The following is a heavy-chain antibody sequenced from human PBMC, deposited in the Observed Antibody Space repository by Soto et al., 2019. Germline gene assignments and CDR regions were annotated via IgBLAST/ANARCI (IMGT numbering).Heavy chain of an antibody. J-gene: IGHJ6*02. CDR3: ARGHSTDCSNGVCSFFYNHEMDG. V-gene: IGHV1-2*04. CDR2: INPKSGGT. D-gene: IGHD2-8*01. CDR1: GYSFTDYH. Sequence: ASVKVSCKASGYSFTDYHIHWVRQAPGQGLEWLGRINPKSGGTSTAQKFQGWVTMTRDRSISTVYMELTRLRSDDTAVYFCARGHSTDCSNGVCSFFYNHEMDGWGQGTTVTVS.